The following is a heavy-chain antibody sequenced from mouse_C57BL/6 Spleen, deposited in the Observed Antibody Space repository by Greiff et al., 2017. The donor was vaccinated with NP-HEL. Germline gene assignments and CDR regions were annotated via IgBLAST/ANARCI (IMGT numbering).Heavy chain of an antibody. J-gene: IGHJ4*01. D-gene: IGHD1-1*01. CDR3: ARCDYYGSSYDAMDY. CDR1: GYTFTSYW. CDR2: IYPGSGST. V-gene: IGHV1-55*01. Sequence: VQLQQPGAELVKPGASVKMSCKASGYTFTSYWITWVKQRPGQGLEWIGDIYPGSGSTNYNEKFKSKATLTVDTSSSTAYMQLSSLTSEDSAVYYCARCDYYGSSYDAMDYWGQGTSVTVSS.